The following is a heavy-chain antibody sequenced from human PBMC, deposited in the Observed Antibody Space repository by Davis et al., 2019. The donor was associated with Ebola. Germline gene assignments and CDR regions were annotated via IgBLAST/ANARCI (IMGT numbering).Heavy chain of an antibody. V-gene: IGHV4-39*07. J-gene: IGHJ4*02. CDR1: GGSISRSSYY. CDR2: IYYSGST. D-gene: IGHD1-26*01. CDR3: ARTPQYTSYGSYFDY. Sequence: SETLSLTCSVSGGSISRSSYYWGWIRQPPGKGLEWIGSIYYSGSTYYNPSLKSRVTISGDTSKNQFSLNVNSVTAADTAMYYCARTPQYTSYGSYFDYWGQGALVTVSS.